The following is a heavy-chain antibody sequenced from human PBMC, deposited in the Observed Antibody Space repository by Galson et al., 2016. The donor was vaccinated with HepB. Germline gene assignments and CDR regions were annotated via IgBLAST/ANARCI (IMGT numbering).Heavy chain of an antibody. V-gene: IGHV1-3*04. J-gene: IGHJ3*02. CDR2: INTNNGNT. Sequence: SVKVSCKASGYTFVSFSLHWVRQAPGQRPEWMGWINTNNGNTKYSQKFQGRVTFSRDTSATTVSIELSRLTSEDTAVYFCARGPGYFDSRGYYYGNAFDIWGQGTAVTVSS. CDR3: ARGPGYFDSRGYYYGNAFDI. D-gene: IGHD3-22*01. CDR1: GYTFVSFS.